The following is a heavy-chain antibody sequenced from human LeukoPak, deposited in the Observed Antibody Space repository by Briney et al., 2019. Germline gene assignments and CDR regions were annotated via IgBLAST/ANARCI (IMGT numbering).Heavy chain of an antibody. V-gene: IGHV1-2*02. J-gene: IGHJ2*01. CDR2: INPNSGGT. D-gene: IGHD2-15*01. Sequence: ASVKVSCKASGYTFTGYYMHWVRQAPGQELEWMGWINPNSGGTNYAQKFQARVAMTRDTSLSTAYMDLGRLTSDDTAVYYCARDWPGISLHFDLWGRGTLITVSS. CDR3: ARDWPGISLHFDL. CDR1: GYTFTGYY.